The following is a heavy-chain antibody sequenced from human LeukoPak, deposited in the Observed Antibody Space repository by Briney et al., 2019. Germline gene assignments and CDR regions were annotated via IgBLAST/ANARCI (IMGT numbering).Heavy chain of an antibody. CDR1: GFSLSTSGMC. CDR3: ARMVSITGPDYYYYYGMDV. V-gene: IGHV2-70*01. Sequence: SGPTLVNPTQTLTLTCTFSGFSLSTSGMCVSWIRQPPGRSRGCLALINWGDDKYYRTSLKTRISISKDTSKNQVVLTMTNMDPVDTATYYCARMVSITGPDYYYYYGMDVWGQGTTVTVSS. CDR2: INWGDDK. D-gene: IGHD1-20*01. J-gene: IGHJ6*02.